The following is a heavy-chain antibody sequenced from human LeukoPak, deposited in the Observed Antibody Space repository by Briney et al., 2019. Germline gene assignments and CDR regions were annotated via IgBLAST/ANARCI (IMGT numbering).Heavy chain of an antibody. CDR3: AKGRRVDADDHFDY. CDR1: GYTFTTYD. V-gene: IGHV1-8*02. Sequence: GASVKVSCKASGYTFTTYDITWVRQATGQGLEWMGWMNPNSGNTAYAQKFQGRVTMTTDSSTSTAYMELRTLISDDTAVYYCAKGRRVDADDHFDYWGQGTLVTVSS. CDR2: MNPNSGNT. D-gene: IGHD1-1*01. J-gene: IGHJ4*02.